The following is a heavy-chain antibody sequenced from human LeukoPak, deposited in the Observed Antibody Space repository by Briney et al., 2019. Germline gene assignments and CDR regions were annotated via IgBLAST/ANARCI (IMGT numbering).Heavy chain of an antibody. CDR2: IDQDGNEK. CDR3: ARGGLTVLYYFEY. Sequence: GGSLRLSCVASGFTFSDYWMTWVRQVPGKGLEGVASIDQDGNEKYHVDSVKGRFTISRDNANSSLFLQMNSLRVEDTAVYYCARGGLTVLYYFEYWGQGTLVTVSS. CDR1: GFTFSDYW. V-gene: IGHV3-7*01. D-gene: IGHD3-10*02. J-gene: IGHJ4*02.